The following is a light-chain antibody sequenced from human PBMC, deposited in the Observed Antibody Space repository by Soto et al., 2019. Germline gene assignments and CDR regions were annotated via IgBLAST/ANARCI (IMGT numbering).Light chain of an antibody. J-gene: IGKJ4*01. CDR3: QQYNNWPVT. CDR1: QSVSSY. V-gene: IGKV3D-15*01. CDR2: GAS. Sequence: EIVLTQFPATLSLSPGERATLSCRASQSVSSYLAWYQQKPGQAPRLLIHGASTRATGIAARFSGSGSGTEFTLTISGLQSEDFATYYCQQYNNWPVTFGGGTKVDIK.